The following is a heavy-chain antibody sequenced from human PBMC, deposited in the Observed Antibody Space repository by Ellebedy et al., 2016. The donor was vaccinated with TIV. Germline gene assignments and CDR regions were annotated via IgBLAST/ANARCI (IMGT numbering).Heavy chain of an antibody. J-gene: IGHJ4*02. CDR1: GFTFNSFW. CDR2: INTDESTT. D-gene: IGHD6-13*01. CDR3: VRLRIAAAGRSFDY. Sequence: PGGSLRLSCAAPGFTFNSFWMHWVRQAPGKGLVWVSRINTDESTTNYADSAKGRFTISRDNAKNTLYLQMNSLRAEDTAVYYCVRLRIAAAGRSFDYWGQGTLVTVSS. V-gene: IGHV3-74*01.